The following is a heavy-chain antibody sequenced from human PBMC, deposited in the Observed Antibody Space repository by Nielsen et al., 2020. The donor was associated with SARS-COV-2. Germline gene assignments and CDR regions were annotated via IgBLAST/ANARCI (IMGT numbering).Heavy chain of an antibody. CDR2: INSDGSST. D-gene: IGHD6-13*01. CDR3: ARDLRRSSLAYYYYGMDV. J-gene: IGHJ6*02. V-gene: IGHV3-74*01. Sequence: GESLKISCAASGFTFSSYWMHWVRQAPGKGLVWVSRINSDGSSTSYADSVKGRFTISRDNAKNTLYLQMNSLRAEDTAVYYCARDLRRSSLAYYYYGMDVWGQGTTVTVSS. CDR1: GFTFSSYW.